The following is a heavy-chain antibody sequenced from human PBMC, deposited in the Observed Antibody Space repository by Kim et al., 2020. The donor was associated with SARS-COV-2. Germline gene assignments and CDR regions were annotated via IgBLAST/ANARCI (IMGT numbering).Heavy chain of an antibody. Sequence: GGSLRLSCAASGFTFSKVWLSWVRQPPGKGLEWVGRIRSKADGGASDYAAPVKGRFIISRDDSKNTIYLQMSGLTAEDTATYYCTTDYERIGGLCHGVACYPASLWGQGTLVTVSA. CDR2: IRSKADGGAS. CDR1: GFTFSKVW. D-gene: IGHD2-8*01. CDR3: TTDYERIGGLCHGVACYPASL. V-gene: IGHV3-15*01. J-gene: IGHJ4*02.